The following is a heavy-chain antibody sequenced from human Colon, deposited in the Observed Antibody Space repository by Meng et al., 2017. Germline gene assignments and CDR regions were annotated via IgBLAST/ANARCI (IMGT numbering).Heavy chain of an antibody. CDR1: GFTFSSYA. D-gene: IGHD6-13*01. Sequence: GGPLRLSCAASGFTFSSYAMSWVRQAPGKGLEWASAISGSGGSTYYADSVKGRFTISRDNSKNTLYLQMNSLRAEDTAVYYCAKLSGYSSSWYFDYWGQGTLVTVSS. V-gene: IGHV3-23*01. J-gene: IGHJ4*02. CDR2: ISGSGGST. CDR3: AKLSGYSSSWYFDY.